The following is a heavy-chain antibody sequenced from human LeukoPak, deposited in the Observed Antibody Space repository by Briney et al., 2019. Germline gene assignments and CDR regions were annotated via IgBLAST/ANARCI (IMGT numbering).Heavy chain of an antibody. CDR1: GYTFTSYD. CDR2: MNPNSGNT. V-gene: IGHV1-8*02. D-gene: IGHD2-2*01. J-gene: IGHJ6*03. Sequence: GASVKVSCKASGYTFTSYDINWVRQATGQGLEWMGWMNPNSGNTAYAQRFQGRVTMTRNTSISTAYMELSSLRSEDTAVYYCASCEWGYQLLLHYYYYYMDVWGKGTTVTVSS. CDR3: ASCEWGYQLLLHYYYYYMDV.